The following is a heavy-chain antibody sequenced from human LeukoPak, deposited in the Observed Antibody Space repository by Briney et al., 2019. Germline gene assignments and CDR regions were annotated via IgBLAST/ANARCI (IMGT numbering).Heavy chain of an antibody. Sequence: GGSLRLSCAASGFIFSRYDIHWVRQATGKGLEWVSAIGSAGDTYYTDSVKGRFTISRDTGKNSFYLQMNSLRAGDTAVYYCARGFAVASTSAFDIWGQGTMVTVSS. CDR1: GFIFSRYD. V-gene: IGHV3-13*04. D-gene: IGHD6-19*01. CDR3: ARGFAVASTSAFDI. CDR2: IGSAGDT. J-gene: IGHJ3*02.